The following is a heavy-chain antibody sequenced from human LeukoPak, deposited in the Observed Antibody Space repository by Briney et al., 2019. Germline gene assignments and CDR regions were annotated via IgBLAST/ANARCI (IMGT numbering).Heavy chain of an antibody. J-gene: IGHJ4*02. D-gene: IGHD6-19*01. Sequence: GSLRLSCAASGFTFSSYAMSWIRQPPGKGLEWIGEINHSGSTNYNPSLKSRVTISVDTSKNQFSLKLSSVTAADTAVYYCARKGKGYSSGWYLDWGQGTLVTVSS. CDR1: GFTFSSYA. CDR3: ARKGKGYSSGWYLD. CDR2: INHSGST. V-gene: IGHV4-34*01.